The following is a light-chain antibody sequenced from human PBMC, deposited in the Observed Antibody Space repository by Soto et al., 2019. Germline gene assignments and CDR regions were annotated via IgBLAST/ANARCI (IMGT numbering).Light chain of an antibody. V-gene: IGLV3-21*02. Sequence: SYVLTQPPSVSVAPGQTAKIACGGDNIRSFSVHWYLQKPGQAPVLVVFDDSDRPSGIPDRFSGSNSGNTATLTISRVEAGDEADYYCQVWDSSSDHLVFGGGTKVTVL. J-gene: IGLJ2*01. CDR3: QVWDSSSDHLV. CDR2: DDS. CDR1: NIRSFS.